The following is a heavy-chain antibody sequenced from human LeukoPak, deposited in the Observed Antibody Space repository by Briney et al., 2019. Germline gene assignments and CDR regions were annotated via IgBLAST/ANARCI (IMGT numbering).Heavy chain of an antibody. V-gene: IGHV1-18*01. CDR1: GYTFTSYG. J-gene: IGHJ3*02. D-gene: IGHD3-22*01. CDR3: ARGYSYDSMIDAFDI. Sequence: GASVKVSCKASGYTFTSYGISWVRQAPGQGLEWMGWISAYNGNTNYAQKLQGRVTMTTDTSTSTAYMELRSLRTDDPAVYYCARGYSYDSMIDAFDIWGQGTMVTVSS. CDR2: ISAYNGNT.